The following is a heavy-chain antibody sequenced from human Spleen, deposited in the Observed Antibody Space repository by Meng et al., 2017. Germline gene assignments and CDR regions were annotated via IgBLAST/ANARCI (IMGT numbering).Heavy chain of an antibody. CDR3: ARENYDILTGYYDLDY. CDR1: GYTFTSYY. Sequence: ASVKVSCKASGYTFTSYYMHWVRQAPGQGLEWMGIINPSGGSTSYAQKLQGRVTMTRDTSTSTVYMELSSLRSEDTAVYYCARENYDILTGYYDLDYWGQGTLVTVSS. CDR2: INPSGGST. V-gene: IGHV1-46*01. D-gene: IGHD3-9*01. J-gene: IGHJ4*02.